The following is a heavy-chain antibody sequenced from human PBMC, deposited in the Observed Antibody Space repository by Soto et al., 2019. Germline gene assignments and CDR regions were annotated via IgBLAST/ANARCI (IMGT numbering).Heavy chain of an antibody. D-gene: IGHD3-10*01. J-gene: IGHJ5*02. CDR2: VWYIGNT. V-gene: IGHV4-59*11. CDR3: ARERTGFSRGVFDL. CDR1: GGSITPHH. Sequence: QVQLKESGAGLVKPSETLSLTCTVSGGSITPHHWSWVRQYPGGGLEWIVYVWYIGNTNYTPSLESRVYISLATSKIQVSLRLTSLTTAATAVYFCARERTGFSRGVFDLWGPGTLVSVS.